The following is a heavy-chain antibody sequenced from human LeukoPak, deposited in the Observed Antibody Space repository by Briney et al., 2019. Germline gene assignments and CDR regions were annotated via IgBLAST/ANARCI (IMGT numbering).Heavy chain of an antibody. J-gene: IGHJ6*02. Sequence: GSLRLSCAAAGFTGSSNYMSWGRQAPGKGLEWGSVIYSGGSTYYADSVKGRFTISRDHSKNTLYLQMNSLRAEDTAVYYCARHLEVATIESGYYYGMDVWGQGTTVTVSS. D-gene: IGHD5-12*01. CDR1: GFTGSSNY. CDR2: IYSGGST. CDR3: ARHLEVATIESGYYYGMDV. V-gene: IGHV3-66*04.